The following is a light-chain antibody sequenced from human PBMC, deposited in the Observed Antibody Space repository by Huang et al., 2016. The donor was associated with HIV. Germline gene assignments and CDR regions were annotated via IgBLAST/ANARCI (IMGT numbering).Light chain of an antibody. CDR3: QQTFSVPLT. Sequence: DLQMTQSPSSLSASVGDRVSITCRASQSLNNYFNWYQQKQGKAPKLLSQCASTLQNGVPPRCSGSLAGTDFTLTITNLQPEDSATYYCQQTFSVPLTFGGGTKVEIK. CDR2: CAS. CDR1: QSLNNY. V-gene: IGKV1-39*01. J-gene: IGKJ4*01.